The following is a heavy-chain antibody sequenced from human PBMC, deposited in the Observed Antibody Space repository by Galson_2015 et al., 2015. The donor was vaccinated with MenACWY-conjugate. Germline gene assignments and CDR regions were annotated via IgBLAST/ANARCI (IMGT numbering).Heavy chain of an antibody. CDR1: GYSFTNYW. Sequence: QSGAEVKKPGESLKISCKGSGYSFTNYWIAWVRQMPGKGLEWVGLIDPVNSNIRYSPSFRGQVTISADKSISTAYLQWSSLKASDTAMYYCARHPPGGRGMDVWGQGTTVTVSS. V-gene: IGHV5-51*01. CDR3: ARHPPGGRGMDV. D-gene: IGHD1-26*01. CDR2: IDPVNSNI. J-gene: IGHJ6*02.